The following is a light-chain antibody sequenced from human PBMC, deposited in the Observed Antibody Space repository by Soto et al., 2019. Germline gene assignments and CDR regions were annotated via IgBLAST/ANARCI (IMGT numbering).Light chain of an antibody. J-gene: IGKJ4*01. CDR1: ESISSY. Sequence: EIVLTQSPATLSLSPGERATLSCRASESISSYLAWYQQKPGQAPSLLIYDASNRATGITARFSGSGSGTDFTLTIDNLEAEDFAVYYCQQRSKWPLTFGGGTKVEIK. V-gene: IGKV3-11*01. CDR2: DAS. CDR3: QQRSKWPLT.